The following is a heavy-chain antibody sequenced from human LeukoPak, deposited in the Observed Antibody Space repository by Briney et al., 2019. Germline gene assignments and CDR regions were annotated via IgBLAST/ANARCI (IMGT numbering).Heavy chain of an antibody. CDR1: GDSVSSVTDY. CDR3: AGERGEEYSSGWYKTNYFDN. D-gene: IGHD6-19*01. CDR2: ADYSGGT. Sequence: SETLSLTCTVAGDSVSSVTDYWAWIRQPPGKGLEWIASADYSGGTYYNPSLESRVAIPADMSKKQISLTLTSVTGADTAVYYCAGERGEEYSSGWYKTNYFDNWGQGIRVTVSS. J-gene: IGHJ4*02. V-gene: IGHV4-39*07.